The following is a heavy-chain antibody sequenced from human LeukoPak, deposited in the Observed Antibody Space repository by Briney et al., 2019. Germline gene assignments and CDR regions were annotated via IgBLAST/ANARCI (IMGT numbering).Heavy chain of an antibody. Sequence: PSGTLSLTCTVSGGSISGSGYYWGWIRQPPGKGLEWIGSIYYSGSTYYNPSLKSRVTISVDTSKKQFSLKLSSVSAADTAVYYCARHVIDTSGYYLDYFDNWGQGTLVTVSS. D-gene: IGHD3-22*01. CDR3: ARHVIDTSGYYLDYFDN. CDR1: GGSISGSGYY. J-gene: IGHJ4*02. V-gene: IGHV4-39*01. CDR2: IYYSGST.